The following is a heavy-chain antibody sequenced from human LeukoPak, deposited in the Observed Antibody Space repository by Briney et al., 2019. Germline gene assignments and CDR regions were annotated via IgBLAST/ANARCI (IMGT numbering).Heavy chain of an antibody. J-gene: IGHJ3*02. Sequence: GESLKISFQGFGYSFSTYWVAWVRQTPGKGLEWMGVIYPDDSHIKYSPSFQGQVTISADRSISTAYLQWTGLKASDSAIYYCARRNLFGNGYYGAFDIWGRGTMVTVSS. CDR3: ARRNLFGNGYYGAFDI. V-gene: IGHV5-51*01. D-gene: IGHD3-10*01. CDR1: GYSFSTYW. CDR2: IYPDDSHI.